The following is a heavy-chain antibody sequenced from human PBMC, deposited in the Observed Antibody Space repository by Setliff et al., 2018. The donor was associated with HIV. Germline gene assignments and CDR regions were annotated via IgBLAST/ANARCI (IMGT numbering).Heavy chain of an antibody. Sequence: ASVKVSCKASGYTFISFDINWVRQATGQGPEWMGWMNPASGSTGYAQKFQGRVTMTRNASINTAYMELNSLTFDDTAMYYCARARYGVAAVGYWGQGTQVTVSS. CDR2: MNPASGST. V-gene: IGHV1-8*01. CDR3: ARARYGVAAVGY. J-gene: IGHJ4*02. CDR1: GYTFISFD. D-gene: IGHD6-13*01.